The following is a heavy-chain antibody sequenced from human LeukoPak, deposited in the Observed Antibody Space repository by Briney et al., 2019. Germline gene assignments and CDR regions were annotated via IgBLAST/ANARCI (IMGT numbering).Heavy chain of an antibody. J-gene: IGHJ4*02. CDR3: ARDYGEVDY. V-gene: IGHV4-59*12. CDR2: IYYSGST. Sequence: TPSETLSLTCTVSGGSISSYYWSWIRQPPGKGLEWIGYIYYSGSTNYNPSLKSRVTISVDTSKNQFSLKLSSVTAADTAVYYCARDYGEVDYWGQGTLVTVSS. D-gene: IGHD4-17*01. CDR1: GGSISSYY.